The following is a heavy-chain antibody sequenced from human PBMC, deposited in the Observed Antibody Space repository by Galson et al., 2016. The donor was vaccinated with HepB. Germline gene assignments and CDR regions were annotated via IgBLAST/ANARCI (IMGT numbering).Heavy chain of an antibody. CDR1: GDSVSSDVGV. D-gene: IGHD1-14*01. J-gene: IGHJ4*02. CDR2: TYYRSHWDY. CDR3: ARDAPGSSYFDY. Sequence: CAISGDSVSSDVGVWNWIRQSPSRGLEWLGRTYYRSHWDYDYAVAVKTRLAINPATSRNQFSRQLSSVTPDDTAVYWCARDAPGSSYFDYWSQGTLVNVSS. V-gene: IGHV6-1*01.